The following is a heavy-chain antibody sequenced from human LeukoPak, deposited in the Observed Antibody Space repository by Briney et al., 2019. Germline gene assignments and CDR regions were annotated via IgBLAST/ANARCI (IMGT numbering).Heavy chain of an antibody. CDR3: ARAFDV. CDR2: IHYSGST. Sequence: SETLSLTCTVSGGSISSSSYYWSWIRQPPGKGLEWIGYIHYSGSTNYTPSLKSRVTISLDTSKIQFSLKLTSVTAADTAVYYCARAFDVWGQGTTVTVSS. V-gene: IGHV4-61*05. J-gene: IGHJ6*02. CDR1: GGSISSSSYY.